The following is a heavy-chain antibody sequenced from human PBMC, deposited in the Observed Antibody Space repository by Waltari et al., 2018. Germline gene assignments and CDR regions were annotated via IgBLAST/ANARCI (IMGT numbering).Heavy chain of an antibody. D-gene: IGHD3-22*01. CDR2: ISSSSSTI. J-gene: IGHJ3*02. CDR1: GFTFSSYS. CDR3: ARDEIVVTDRAFDI. Sequence: EVQLVESGGGLVQPGGSLRLSCAASGFTFSSYSMNWVRQAPGKGLEWVSYISSSSSTIYYADSVKGRFTISRDNAKNSLYLQMNSLRAEDTAVYYCARDEIVVTDRAFDIWGQGTMVTVSS. V-gene: IGHV3-48*04.